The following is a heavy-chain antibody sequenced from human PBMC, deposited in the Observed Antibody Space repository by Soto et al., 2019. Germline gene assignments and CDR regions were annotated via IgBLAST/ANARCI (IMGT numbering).Heavy chain of an antibody. V-gene: IGHV1-69*13. J-gene: IGHJ5*02. Sequence: SVKVSCKASGGTFSSYAISWVRQAPGQGLEWMGGIIPIFGTANYAQKFQGRVTITADESTSTAYMELSSLRSEDTAVYYCARESNWNYDLSWFDPWGQGTLVTVSS. D-gene: IGHD1-7*01. CDR3: ARESNWNYDLSWFDP. CDR1: GGTFSSYA. CDR2: IIPIFGTA.